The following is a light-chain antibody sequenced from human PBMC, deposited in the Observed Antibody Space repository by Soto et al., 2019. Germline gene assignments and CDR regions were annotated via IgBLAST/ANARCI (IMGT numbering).Light chain of an antibody. CDR2: DAS. V-gene: IGKV3-11*01. CDR3: QQRSNWPLT. J-gene: IGKJ4*01. CDR1: QSVSSY. Sequence: EIVLTQSPATLSLSPGERATLSCRASQSVSSYLAWYQQKPGQAPRLLIYDASNRATGIPARFSGSGSGTDFTLTISSLETEDFAVYYCQQRSNWPLTFGGGTKGEIK.